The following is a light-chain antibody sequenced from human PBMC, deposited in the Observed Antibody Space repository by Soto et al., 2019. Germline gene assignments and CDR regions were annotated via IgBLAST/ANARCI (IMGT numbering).Light chain of an antibody. CDR2: GAS. V-gene: IGKV3-20*01. CDR1: QSVSSSY. CDR3: QQYGSSLGT. Sequence: IVLTQSPGTLSLSPGERATLSCRASQSVSSSYLAWYEQKPGQDPRLLIYGASSRATGIPDRFSGSGSGTVFTLTISRLELEDCAVYYCQQYGSSLGTFGPGTKVDIK. J-gene: IGKJ3*01.